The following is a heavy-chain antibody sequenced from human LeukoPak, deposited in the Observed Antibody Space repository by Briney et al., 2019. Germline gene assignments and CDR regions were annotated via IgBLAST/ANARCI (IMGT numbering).Heavy chain of an antibody. CDR2: ISAYNGNT. V-gene: IGHV1-18*01. CDR1: GYTFTSYG. D-gene: IGHD6-6*01. CDR3: ARDRAYLAARSQTDY. Sequence: ASVKVSCKASGYTFTSYGISWVGQAPGQGLEWMGWISAYNGNTNYAQKLQGRVTMTTDTSTSTAYMELRSLRSDDTAVYYCARDRAYLAARSQTDYWGQGTLVTVSS. J-gene: IGHJ4*02.